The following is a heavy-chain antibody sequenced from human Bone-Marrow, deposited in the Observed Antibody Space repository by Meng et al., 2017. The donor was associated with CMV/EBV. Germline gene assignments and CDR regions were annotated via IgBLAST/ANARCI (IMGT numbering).Heavy chain of an antibody. V-gene: IGHV4-59*01. CDR3: ARVSKGSSGAFDI. D-gene: IGHD6-25*01. CDR1: GGSISSCD. Sequence: GSLRLSCTVSGGSISSCDWSWIRQPPGKGLEWIGYIYYSGSTNYNPSLKSRVTISVDTSKNQYSLKLSSVTAADTAVYYCARVSKGSSGAFDIWGQGTMVTVSS. J-gene: IGHJ3*02. CDR2: IYYSGST.